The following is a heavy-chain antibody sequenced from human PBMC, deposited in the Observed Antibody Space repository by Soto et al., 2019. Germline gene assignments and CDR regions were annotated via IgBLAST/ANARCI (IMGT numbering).Heavy chain of an antibody. V-gene: IGHV1-8*02. CDR2: MNPNSGNT. CDR1: RYSFNISD. J-gene: IGHJ4*02. CDR3: ARGARRITIFGVVTSTMYSCDY. D-gene: IGHD3-3*01. Sequence: AEVCCEASRYSFNISDINWARQATGQRHEWMGWMNPNSGNTGYAQKFQGRVTMTRNTSISTAYMELSSLRSEDTAVYYCARGARRITIFGVVTSTMYSCDYWGQGTPVTVS.